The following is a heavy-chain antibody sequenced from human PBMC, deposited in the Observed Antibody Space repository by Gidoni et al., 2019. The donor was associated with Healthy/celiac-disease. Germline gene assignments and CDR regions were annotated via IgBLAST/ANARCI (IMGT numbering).Heavy chain of an antibody. V-gene: IGHV3-21*01. D-gene: IGHD6-19*01. Sequence: EVQLVESGGGLVKPGGSLRLSCAASGFTFSSYSMNWVRQAPGKGLEWVSSISSSSSYIYYADSVKGRFTISRDNAKNSLYLQMNSLRAEDTAVYYCARERIAVAGYGLDYWGQGTLVTVSS. CDR2: ISSSSSYI. CDR1: GFTFSSYS. J-gene: IGHJ4*02. CDR3: ARERIAVAGYGLDY.